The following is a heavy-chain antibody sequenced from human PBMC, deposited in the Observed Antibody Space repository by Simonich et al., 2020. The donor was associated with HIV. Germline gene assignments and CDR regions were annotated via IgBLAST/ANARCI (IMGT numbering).Heavy chain of an antibody. D-gene: IGHD3-3*02. J-gene: IGHJ4*02. CDR2: ISYDGSNK. CDR1: GFTFRSYA. CDR3: ARGGSISSVWADDY. V-gene: IGHV3-30*07. Sequence: QVQLVESGGGVVQPGRSLRLSCAASGFTFRSYAMHWVRQAPGKGLEWVAVISYDGSNKYYADSVKGRFTNSRDNSKNTLYLQMNSLRAEDTAVYYCARGGSISSVWADDYWGQGTLVTVSS.